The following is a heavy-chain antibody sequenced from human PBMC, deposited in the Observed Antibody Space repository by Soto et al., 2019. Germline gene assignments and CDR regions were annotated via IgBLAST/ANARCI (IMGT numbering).Heavy chain of an antibody. Sequence: EVQLVESGGGLVQPGGSLRLSCAASGFTFSSYWMHWVRQAPGKGLLWVSRINNYGSSTIYADSVKGRFTISRDNAKNKLYLQINRLRAEDTGVYYFARGGTELDYWGQGTLVTVSS. CDR3: ARGGTELDY. CDR1: GFTFSSYW. CDR2: INNYGSST. D-gene: IGHD1-1*01. J-gene: IGHJ4*02. V-gene: IGHV3-74*01.